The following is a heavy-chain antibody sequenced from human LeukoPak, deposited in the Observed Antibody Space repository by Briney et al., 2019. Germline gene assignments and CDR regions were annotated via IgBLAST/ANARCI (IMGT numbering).Heavy chain of an antibody. CDR1: GYTFTGYY. V-gene: IGHV1-2*02. CDR3: ARMPPNDFWPKTYYFDY. J-gene: IGHJ4*02. Sequence: ASVKVSCKASGYTFTGYYMHWVRQAPGQGLEWMGWINPNSGGTNYAQKFQGRVTMTRDTSISTAYMELSRLRSDDTAVSYCARMPPNDFWPKTYYFDYWGQGTLVTVSS. CDR2: INPNSGGT. D-gene: IGHD3-3*01.